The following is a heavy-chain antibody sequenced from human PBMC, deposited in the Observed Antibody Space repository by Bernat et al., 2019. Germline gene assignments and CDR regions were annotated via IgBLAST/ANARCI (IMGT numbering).Heavy chain of an antibody. D-gene: IGHD3-22*01. CDR3: ATPWRATYYYGSSGYYGWDAFDT. J-gene: IGHJ3*02. CDR1: GGSFSGYY. CDR2: INHSGST. Sequence: QVQLQQWGAGLLKPSETLSLTCAVYGGSFSGYYWSWIRQPPGKGLEWIGEINHSGSTNYNPSLKSRVTISVDTSKTQFSLKLSSVTAADTAVYYCATPWRATYYYGSSGYYGWDAFDTWGQGTMVTVSS. V-gene: IGHV4-34*01.